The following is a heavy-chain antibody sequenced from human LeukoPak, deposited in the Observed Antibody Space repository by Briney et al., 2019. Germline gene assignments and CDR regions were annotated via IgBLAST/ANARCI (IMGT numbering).Heavy chain of an antibody. Sequence: ASVKVSCKASGYTFTSYDINWVRQATGQGLEWMGWMNPNSGNTGYAQKFQGRVTITRNTSISTAYMELSSLRSEDTAVYYCARYTCSSTSCYYNWFDPWGQGTLVTVSS. V-gene: IGHV1-8*03. D-gene: IGHD2-2*01. CDR3: ARYTCSSTSCYYNWFDP. CDR2: MNPNSGNT. CDR1: GYTFTSYD. J-gene: IGHJ5*02.